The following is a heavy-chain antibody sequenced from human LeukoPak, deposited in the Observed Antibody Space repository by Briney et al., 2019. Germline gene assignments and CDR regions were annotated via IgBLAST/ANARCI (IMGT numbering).Heavy chain of an antibody. V-gene: IGHV3-11*04. CDR1: GFTFGDYY. CDR2: ISSSGSTI. CDR3: ARDYYDSSGYYYFDY. J-gene: IGHJ4*02. D-gene: IGHD3-22*01. Sequence: PGGSLRLSCAASGFTFGDYYMSWIRQAPGKGLEWVSYISSSGSTIYYADSVKGRFTISRDNAKNSLYLQMNSLRAEDTAVYYCARDYYDSSGYYYFDYWGQGTLVTVSS.